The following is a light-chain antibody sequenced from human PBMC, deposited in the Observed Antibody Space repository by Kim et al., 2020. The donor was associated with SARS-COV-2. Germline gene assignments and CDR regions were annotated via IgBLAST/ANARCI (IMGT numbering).Light chain of an antibody. CDR3: QQRNNWTPKVA. CDR1: QSISSS. CDR2: DAS. J-gene: IGKJ4*01. Sequence: PGAGATLSCRARQSISSSLACYQHRPDQPPRLLIFDASIRASGIPARFSGSRSGTDFALTISGLEPEDIAVYYCQQRNNWTPKVAFGRGTKVDIK. V-gene: IGKV3-11*01.